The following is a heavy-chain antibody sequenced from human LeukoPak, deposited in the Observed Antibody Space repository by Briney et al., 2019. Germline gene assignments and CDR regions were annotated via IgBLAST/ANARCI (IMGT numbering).Heavy chain of an antibody. CDR3: ARPKNLLWFGELFL. CDR2: IYPGDSET. Sequence: HGESLKISCKDSGHSFTSYWIGWVRQMPGKGLEWMGIIYPGDSETRYSPSFEGQVTISADKSISTAYLQWSSLKASDTAMYYCARPKNLLWFGELFLWGQGTLVTVSS. CDR1: GHSFTSYW. V-gene: IGHV5-51*01. J-gene: IGHJ4*02. D-gene: IGHD3-10*01.